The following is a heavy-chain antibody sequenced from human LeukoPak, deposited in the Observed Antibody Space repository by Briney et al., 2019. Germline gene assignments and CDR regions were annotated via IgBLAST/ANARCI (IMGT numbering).Heavy chain of an antibody. CDR3: AELGITMIGGV. Sequence: TGGSLRLSCAASGFTFRNYWMHWVRQAPGKGLEWVSYISSSGSTIYYADSVKGRFTISRDNAKNSLYLQMNSLRAEDTAVYYCAELGITMIGGVWGKGTTVTISS. D-gene: IGHD3-10*02. J-gene: IGHJ6*04. CDR1: GFTFRNYW. V-gene: IGHV3-48*03. CDR2: ISSSGSTI.